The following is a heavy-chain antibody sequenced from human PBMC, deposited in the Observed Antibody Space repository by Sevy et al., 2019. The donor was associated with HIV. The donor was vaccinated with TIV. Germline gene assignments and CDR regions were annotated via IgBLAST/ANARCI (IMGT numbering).Heavy chain of an antibody. V-gene: IGHV3-23*01. CDR1: GFTFSSYA. D-gene: IGHD3-9*01. CDR3: AKDGASRPTRHWLLPEYFQH. CDR2: ISGSGGST. Sequence: GGSLRLSCAASGFTFSSYAMSWVRQAPGKGLEWVSAISGSGGSTYYADSVKGRFTISRDNAKNTLYLQMNSLRAEDTAVYYCAKDGASRPTRHWLLPEYFQHWGQGTLVTVSS. J-gene: IGHJ1*01.